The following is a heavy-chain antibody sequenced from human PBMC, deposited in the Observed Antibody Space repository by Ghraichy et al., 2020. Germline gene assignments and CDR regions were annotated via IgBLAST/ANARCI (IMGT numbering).Heavy chain of an antibody. CDR1: GGSISSYY. CDR3: ARHVLLWFGDPPNWFDP. D-gene: IGHD3-10*01. J-gene: IGHJ5*02. CDR2: IYYSGST. V-gene: IGHV4-59*01. Sequence: SETLSLTCTVSGGSISSYYWSWIRQPPGKGLEWIGYIYYSGSTNYNPSLKSRVTISVDTSKNQFSLKLSSVTAADTAVYYCARHVLLWFGDPPNWFDPWGQGTLVTVSS.